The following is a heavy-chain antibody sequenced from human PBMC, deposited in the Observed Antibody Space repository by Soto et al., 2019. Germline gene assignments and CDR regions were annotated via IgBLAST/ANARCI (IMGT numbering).Heavy chain of an antibody. D-gene: IGHD3-10*01. CDR3: AREMIDGSYLDY. CDR2: IYYSGST. CDR1: GGSISSYY. V-gene: IGHV4-59*01. J-gene: IGHJ4*02. Sequence: SETLSLTCTVSGGSISSYYWSWIRQPPGKGLEWIGYIYYSGSTNYNPSLKSRVTISVDTSKNQFSLKLSSVTAADTAVYYCAREMIDGSYLDYWGQGTLVTVSS.